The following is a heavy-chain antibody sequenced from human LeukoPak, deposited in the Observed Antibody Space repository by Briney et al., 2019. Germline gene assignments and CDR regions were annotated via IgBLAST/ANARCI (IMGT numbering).Heavy chain of an antibody. D-gene: IGHD3-16*02. V-gene: IGHV3-11*01. J-gene: IGHJ6*03. Sequence: PGGSLRLSCAASGFTFSDYYMSWIRQAPGKGLEWVSYISSSGSTIYYADSVKGRFTISRDNAKNSLYLQMNGLRAEDTALYYCARVFGYYDYVWGTYRRPLNYYYYMDVWGKGTTVTVSS. CDR1: GFTFSDYY. CDR2: ISSSGSTI. CDR3: ARVFGYYDYVWGTYRRPLNYYYYMDV.